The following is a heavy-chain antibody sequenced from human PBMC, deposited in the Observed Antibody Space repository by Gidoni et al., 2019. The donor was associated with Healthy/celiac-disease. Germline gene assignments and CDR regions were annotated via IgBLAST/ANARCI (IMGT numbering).Heavy chain of an antibody. CDR1: RRSIPRSNW. CDR2: IYHSGRT. D-gene: IGHD6-19*01. CDR3: ARAGIAVAGTGDFDY. Sequence: QVQLQESGPGLFQPSWTLSLPCAFSRRSIPRSNWWSGVRQPPGKGLEGIGEIYHSGRTNYNPSLKRRVTISVDKAKNQVSLKLSSGTAAETAVYYCARAGIAVAGTGDFDYWGQGTLVTVSS. V-gene: IGHV4-4*02. J-gene: IGHJ4*02.